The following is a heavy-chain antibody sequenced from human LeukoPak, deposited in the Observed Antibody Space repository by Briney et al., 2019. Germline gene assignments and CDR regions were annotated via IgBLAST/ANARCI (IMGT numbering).Heavy chain of an antibody. CDR1: GYTFTGYY. D-gene: IGHD3-3*01. CDR2: INPNSGGT. J-gene: IGHJ5*02. CDR3: AREGAFWSGYVNWFDP. V-gene: IGHV1-2*02. Sequence: ASVKVSCKASGYTFTGYYKHWVRQAPGQGLEWMGWINPNSGGTNYAQKFQGRVTMARDTSISTAYMELSRLRSDDTAVYYCAREGAFWSGYVNWFDPWGQGTLVTVSS.